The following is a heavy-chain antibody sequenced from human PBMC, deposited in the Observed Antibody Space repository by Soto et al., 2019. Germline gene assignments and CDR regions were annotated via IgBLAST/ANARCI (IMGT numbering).Heavy chain of an antibody. V-gene: IGHV1-69*13. CDR1: GGTFSSYA. CDR3: ARRREDDFWSGYSNWFDP. CDR2: IIPIFGTA. J-gene: IGHJ5*02. Sequence: ASVKVSCKASGGTFSSYAISWVRQAPGQGLEWMGGIIPIFGTANYAQKFQGRVTITADESTSTAYMELSSLRSEDTAVYYCARRREDDFWSGYSNWFDPWGQGTLVTAPQ. D-gene: IGHD3-3*01.